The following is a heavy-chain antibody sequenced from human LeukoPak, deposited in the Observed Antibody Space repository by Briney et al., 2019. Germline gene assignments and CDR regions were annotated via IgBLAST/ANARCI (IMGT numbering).Heavy chain of an antibody. CDR3: AKVGSTNYDSSGCYDY. CDR2: ISGSGGST. Sequence: PWGALRLSCAAPKFTFNYYAMSWVRQAPGKGLEWVSAISGSGGSTYYADSVKGRFTISRDTSKNTLYLQMNSLRAEDTAVYYCAKVGSTNYDSSGCYDYWGQGTLVTVSS. CDR1: KFTFNYYA. J-gene: IGHJ4*02. D-gene: IGHD3-22*01. V-gene: IGHV3-23*01.